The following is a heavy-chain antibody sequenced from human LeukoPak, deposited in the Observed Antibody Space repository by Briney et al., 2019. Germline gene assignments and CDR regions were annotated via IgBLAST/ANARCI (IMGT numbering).Heavy chain of an antibody. V-gene: IGHV1-18*01. CDR1: GYTFTSYG. Sequence: ASVKVSCKASGYTFTSYGISWVRQAPGQGLEWMGWISAYNGNTNYAQKLQGRVTMTTDTSTSTAYMELRSLRSDDTAVYYCARGDTIFGVVTLGPFDYWGQGTLVTVSS. J-gene: IGHJ4*02. CDR2: ISAYNGNT. D-gene: IGHD3-3*01. CDR3: ARGDTIFGVVTLGPFDY.